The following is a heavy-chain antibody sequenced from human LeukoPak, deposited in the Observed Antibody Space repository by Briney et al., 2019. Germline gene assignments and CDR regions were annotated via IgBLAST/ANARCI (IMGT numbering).Heavy chain of an antibody. V-gene: IGHV3-7*01. Sequence: GGSLRLSCAASGFTFSRYWISWVRQAPGKGLGWVANIKQDGSEKYYVASVKGRFTISRDNAKNSLYLQMNSLRAEDTAVYYCARDGWSPDYWGQGTLVTVSS. J-gene: IGHJ4*02. CDR1: GFTFSRYW. CDR3: ARDGWSPDY. CDR2: IKQDGSEK.